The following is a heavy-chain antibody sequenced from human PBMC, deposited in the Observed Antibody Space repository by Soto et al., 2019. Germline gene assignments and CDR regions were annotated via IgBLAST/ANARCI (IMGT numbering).Heavy chain of an antibody. CDR2: IIWSGIDT. Sequence: GGSLRLSCVGSGFTFSSYAINWVRQTPGREQEWVASIIWSGIDTYYAESVKGRFTISRDNSKNTLYLQMNSLRAEDTAVYYCAKATHLYSGSYFWGQGTLVTVSS. V-gene: IGHV3-23*01. J-gene: IGHJ4*02. CDR3: AKATHLYSGSYF. CDR1: GFTFSSYA. D-gene: IGHD1-26*01.